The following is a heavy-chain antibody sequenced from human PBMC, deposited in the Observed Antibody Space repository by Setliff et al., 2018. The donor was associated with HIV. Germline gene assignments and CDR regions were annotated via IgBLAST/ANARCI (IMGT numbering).Heavy chain of an antibody. Sequence: GESLKISCAASGFTLSDHHMNWIRQAPGKGLEWVSYISHSGGTIKYGDSVRGRFTVSRDIAKSSLYLQLDSLSVEDTAVYYCASGALLPTIDYWGRGTLVTVSS. V-gene: IGHV3-11*01. CDR2: ISHSGGTI. CDR1: GFTLSDHH. CDR3: ASGALLPTIDY. D-gene: IGHD3-10*01. J-gene: IGHJ4*02.